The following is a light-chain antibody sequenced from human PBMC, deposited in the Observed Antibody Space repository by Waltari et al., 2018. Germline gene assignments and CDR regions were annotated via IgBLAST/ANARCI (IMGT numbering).Light chain of an antibody. CDR2: KTS. Sequence: DIQMTQSPSTLSASIGDRVTITCRASQRISRWLAWYQQKPGKAPNLIIYKTSSLQSGVPSRFNGSGSGTEFTLTISSLQPEDFATYYCQQYNTYSLWAFGQGTKVEIK. J-gene: IGKJ1*01. V-gene: IGKV1-5*03. CDR1: QRISRW. CDR3: QQYNTYSLWA.